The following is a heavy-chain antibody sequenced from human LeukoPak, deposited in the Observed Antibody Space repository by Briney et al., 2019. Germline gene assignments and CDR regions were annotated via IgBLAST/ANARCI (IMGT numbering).Heavy chain of an antibody. CDR2: IYYSGGNT. J-gene: IGHJ4*02. D-gene: IGHD2-2*01. CDR1: GFMFSNFA. V-gene: IGHV3-23*01. Sequence: GGSLRLSCAASGFMFSNFAMSWFRQAPGKGLEWVSTIYYSGGNTYSADSVKGRFTISRDNAKNTLYLQMNSLRAEDTAVYYCAKDQGQAVVPRRFDYWGQGTLVTVSS. CDR3: AKDQGQAVVPRRFDY.